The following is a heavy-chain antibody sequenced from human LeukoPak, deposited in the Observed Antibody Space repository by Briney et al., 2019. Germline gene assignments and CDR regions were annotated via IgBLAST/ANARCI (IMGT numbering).Heavy chain of an antibody. CDR2: ITATGSTI. Sequence: VGSLRLSCAASGLSFSSSGMNWVRQAPGKGLEWVSYITATGSTIYYADSVKGRFTISRDNARSSLFLSMSSLRAEDTAVYYCARSIIVGATGAFDVWGQGTMVTVS. J-gene: IGHJ3*01. D-gene: IGHD1-26*01. CDR3: ARSIIVGATGAFDV. CDR1: GLSFSSSG. V-gene: IGHV3-48*03.